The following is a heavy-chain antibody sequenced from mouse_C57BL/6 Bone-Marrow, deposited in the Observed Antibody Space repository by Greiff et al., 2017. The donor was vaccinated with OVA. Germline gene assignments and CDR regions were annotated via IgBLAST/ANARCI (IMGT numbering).Heavy chain of an antibody. CDR1: EYEFPSHD. CDR3: ASYDPHWYFDV. Sequence: DVMLVESGGGLVQPGESLKLSCESNEYEFPSHDMSWVRKTPEKRLELVAAINSDGGSTYYPDTMERRFIISRDNTKKTLYLQMSSLRSEDTALYYCASYDPHWYFDVWGTGTTVTVSS. J-gene: IGHJ1*03. CDR2: INSDGGST. V-gene: IGHV5-2*01. D-gene: IGHD2-12*01.